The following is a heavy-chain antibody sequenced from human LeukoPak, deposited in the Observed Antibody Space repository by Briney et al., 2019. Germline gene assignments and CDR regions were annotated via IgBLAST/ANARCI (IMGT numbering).Heavy chain of an antibody. D-gene: IGHD3-22*01. CDR3: ARSTAYDSRAIDY. Sequence: SETLSRTCTVSGGSISSYYWSWIRQPPGKGLEWIGYIYYSGSTNYNPSLKSRVTIAVDTSKNQFSLKLSSVTAADKAVYYCARSTAYDSRAIDYWGQGTLVTVSS. CDR1: GGSISSYY. CDR2: IYYSGST. V-gene: IGHV4-59*08. J-gene: IGHJ4*02.